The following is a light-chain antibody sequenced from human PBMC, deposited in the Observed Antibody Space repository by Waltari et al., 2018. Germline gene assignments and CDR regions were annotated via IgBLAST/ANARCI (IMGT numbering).Light chain of an antibody. V-gene: IGKV3D-11*02. CDR3: QHYLRVPGT. CDR2: GAS. Sequence: ELVLTPSPATLSLSPGESATLSCRTRQSVTRALDCYQQKPGQAPRHLIYGASNRATGIPDRFSGRGDEADVNLTIRSLGREDFEVYYCQHYLRVPGTCEQGTKVEVK. CDR1: QSVTRA. J-gene: IGKJ1*01.